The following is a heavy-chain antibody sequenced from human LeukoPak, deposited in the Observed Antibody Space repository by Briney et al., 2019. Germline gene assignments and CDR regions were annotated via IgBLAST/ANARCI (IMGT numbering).Heavy chain of an antibody. CDR3: ARGRNLAV. CDR1: GFTFSSYW. J-gene: IGHJ6*02. CDR2: IKEDGSEK. V-gene: IGHV3-7*01. Sequence: GGSLRLSCAASGFTFSSYWMSWVRQAPGKGLEWVANIKEDGSEKYYVDSVKGRFAISRDNAKKSLFLQMNSLRVEDTAVYYCARGRNLAVWGQGTTVTVSS.